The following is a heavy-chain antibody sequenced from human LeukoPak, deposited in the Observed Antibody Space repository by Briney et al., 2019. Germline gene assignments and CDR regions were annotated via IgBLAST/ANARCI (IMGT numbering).Heavy chain of an antibody. CDR2: ISGSGGST. CDR1: GFTFSDYY. Sequence: GGSLRLSCAASGFTFSDYYMSWIRQAPGKGLEWVSAISGSGGSTYYADSVKGRFTISRDNSKNTLYLQMNSLRAEDTAVYYCATGPDYGDYYGMDVWGQGTTVTVSS. CDR3: ATGPDYGDYYGMDV. J-gene: IGHJ6*02. D-gene: IGHD4-17*01. V-gene: IGHV3-23*01.